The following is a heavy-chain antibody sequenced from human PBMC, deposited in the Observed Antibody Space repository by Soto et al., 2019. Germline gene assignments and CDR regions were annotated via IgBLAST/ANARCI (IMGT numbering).Heavy chain of an antibody. CDR2: IYYSGST. Sequence: PSETLSLTCTVSGGSISSSSYYWGWIRQPPGKGLEWIGSIYYSGSTYYNPSLKSRVTISVDTSKNQFSLKLSSVTAADTAVYYCARHFSTYYYDSSGYYLLPVAFDIWGQGTMVTVSS. V-gene: IGHV4-39*01. CDR3: ARHFSTYYYDSSGYYLLPVAFDI. CDR1: GGSISSSSYY. D-gene: IGHD3-22*01. J-gene: IGHJ3*02.